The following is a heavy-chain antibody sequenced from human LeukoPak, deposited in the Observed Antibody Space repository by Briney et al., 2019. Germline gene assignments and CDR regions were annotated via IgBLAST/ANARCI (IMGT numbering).Heavy chain of an antibody. CDR3: ARDYSSGWYYFDY. Sequence: GGSLRLSCAASGFTFSSYAMHWVRQAPGKGLDYVSAISSNGGSTYYANSVKGRFTISRDNSKNTLYLQMGSLRAEDMAVYYCARDYSSGWYYFDYWGQGTLVIVSS. CDR2: ISSNGGST. D-gene: IGHD6-19*01. J-gene: IGHJ4*02. V-gene: IGHV3-64*01. CDR1: GFTFSSYA.